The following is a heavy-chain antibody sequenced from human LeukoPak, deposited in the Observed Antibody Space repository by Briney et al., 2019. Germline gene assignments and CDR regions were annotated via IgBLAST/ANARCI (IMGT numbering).Heavy chain of an antibody. V-gene: IGHV3-53*01. CDR1: GFTVSSNY. CDR3: ARALGSGITKSGHDAFDM. J-gene: IGHJ3*02. D-gene: IGHD6-19*01. Sequence: GGSLRLSCAASGFTVSSNYMTWVRQAPGKGLQWVSVIYAGGNAYYADSVKGRFTISRGNSKNTVYLQMNSLRVEDTAIYYCARALGSGITKSGHDAFDMWGQGTMVTVSS. CDR2: IYAGGNA.